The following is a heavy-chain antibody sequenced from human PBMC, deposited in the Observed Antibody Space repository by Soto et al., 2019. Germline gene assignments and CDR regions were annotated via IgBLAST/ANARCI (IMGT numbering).Heavy chain of an antibody. J-gene: IGHJ6*02. D-gene: IGHD3-3*01. CDR2: MNPNSGNT. CDR3: ARGYEFWNGYCLDV. CDR1: GFTLTSYE. Sequence: GASVKVSCKATGFTLTSYEINWLRQSSGQGLEWMGWMNPNSGNTGYAQKFQGRVTMTRNTSISTAYMELSSLRSEDTAVYYCARGYEFWNGYCLDVWGQGTTVTVSS. V-gene: IGHV1-8*01.